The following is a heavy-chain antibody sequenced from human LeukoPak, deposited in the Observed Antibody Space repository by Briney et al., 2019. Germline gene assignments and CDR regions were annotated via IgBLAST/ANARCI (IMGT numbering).Heavy chain of an antibody. V-gene: IGHV3-23*01. CDR2: IGGTGGTT. CDR1: GFTFSSYA. D-gene: IGHD7-27*01. CDR3: AKDYNWGRY. Sequence: GGSLRLSCAASGFTFSSYAMNWVRQAPGKGLEWVSAIGGTGGTTYYADSVKGRFTISRDNSKNTLYLQMNNLRAEDTAVYYCAKDYNWGRYWGQGTLVTVSS. J-gene: IGHJ4*02.